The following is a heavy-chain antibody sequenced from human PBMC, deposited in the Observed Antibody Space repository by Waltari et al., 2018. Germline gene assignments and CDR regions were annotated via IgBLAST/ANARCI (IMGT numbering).Heavy chain of an antibody. D-gene: IGHD3-3*01. CDR1: GGSIRSYY. J-gene: IGHJ6*03. Sequence: QVQLQESGPGLVKPSETLSLTCTVSGGSIRSYYWSWLRPPAGKGLEWIGRIYTRGGTNYNPSLKSRVTMSVDTSKNQFSLKLSSVTAADTAVYYCARVVHHTNTIFGPFDYYYYMDVWGKGTTVTISS. CDR3: ARVVHHTNTIFGPFDYYYYMDV. CDR2: IYTRGGT. V-gene: IGHV4-4*07.